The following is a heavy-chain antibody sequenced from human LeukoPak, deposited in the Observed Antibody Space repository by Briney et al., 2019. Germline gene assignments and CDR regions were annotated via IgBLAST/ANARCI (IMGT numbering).Heavy chain of an antibody. CDR2: MNPNSGAT. Sequence: ASVKVSCKASGYTFINNDVNWFRQAPGQGLEWVGWMNPNSGATGFAQKFQGRVTMTRDTSINTAYMELSSLRSEDTAIYYCVRGPRDYDVSVRYNWFERWGQGTLVTVSS. CDR1: GYTFINND. J-gene: IGHJ5*02. CDR3: VRGPRDYDVSVRYNWFER. V-gene: IGHV1-8*01. D-gene: IGHD3-3*01.